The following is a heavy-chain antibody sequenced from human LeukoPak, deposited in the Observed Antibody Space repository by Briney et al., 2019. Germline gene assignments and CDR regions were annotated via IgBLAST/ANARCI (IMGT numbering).Heavy chain of an antibody. D-gene: IGHD3-10*01. J-gene: IGHJ4*02. Sequence: ASVKVSCKASGYTFTSYGISWVRQAPGQGLEWMGWISAYNGNTNYAQKLQGRVTMTTDTSTGTAYMELRSLRSDDTAVYYCVRVGIYYYGSGSYHSFDYWGQGTLVTVSS. CDR3: VRVGIYYYGSGSYHSFDY. CDR1: GYTFTSYG. CDR2: ISAYNGNT. V-gene: IGHV1-18*01.